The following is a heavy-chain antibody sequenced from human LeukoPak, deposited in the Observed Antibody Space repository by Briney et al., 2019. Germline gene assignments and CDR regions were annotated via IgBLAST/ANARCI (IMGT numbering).Heavy chain of an antibody. CDR1: GFTFSSYG. CDR2: ISYDGSNK. CDR3: AKGQSRSAAALDS. D-gene: IGHD6-13*01. J-gene: IGHJ4*02. V-gene: IGHV3-30*18. Sequence: GGSLRLSCAASGFTFSSYGMHWVRQAPGKGLEWVAVISYDGSNKYYADSVKGRFTISRDNSKNTLYLQMNSLRAEDTAVYYCAKGQSRSAAALDSWGQGTLVTVSS.